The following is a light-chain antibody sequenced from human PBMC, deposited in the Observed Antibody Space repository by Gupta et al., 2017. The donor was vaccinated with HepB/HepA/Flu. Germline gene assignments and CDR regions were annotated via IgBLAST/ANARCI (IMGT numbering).Light chain of an antibody. V-gene: IGKV1-33*01. Sequence: DIKMTKSPSTLSASVGDRVIISCQASQDISNYLNWYQQKAGKAPKLLIYAASNLETGVPSRFSGSGSGTDFSFTINNLQPEDIATYYCQQYDYVPGFGGGTKVEIK. J-gene: IGKJ4*01. CDR1: QDISNY. CDR3: QQYDYVPG. CDR2: AAS.